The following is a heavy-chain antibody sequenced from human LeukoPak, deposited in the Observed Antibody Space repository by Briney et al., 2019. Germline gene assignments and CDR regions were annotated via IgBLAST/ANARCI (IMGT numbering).Heavy chain of an antibody. CDR3: ARRTPQMTTNEYALDI. V-gene: IGHV4-34*01. D-gene: IGHD5-24*01. J-gene: IGHJ3*02. CDR2: IDHRGST. Sequence: PETLSLTCALYGGSFSDHYWSWIRQPPGKGLEWIGEIDHRGSTHYNASLMSRVTMSIDTSNNHFSLKLRSVTAADTAVYYCARRTPQMTTNEYALDIWGQGTMVTVSS. CDR1: GGSFSDHY.